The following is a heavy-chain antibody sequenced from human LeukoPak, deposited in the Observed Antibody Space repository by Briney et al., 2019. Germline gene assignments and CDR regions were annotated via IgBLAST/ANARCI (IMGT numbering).Heavy chain of an antibody. D-gene: IGHD2-15*01. V-gene: IGHV3-48*03. CDR1: GFTFSSYE. Sequence: GGSLRLSCAASGFTFSSYEMNWVRQAPGKGLEWVSYISSSGSTIYYADSVKGRFTISRDNAKNSLYLQMNSLRAEDTAVYYCARDPLCSGGSCLDYWGQGTLVTVSS. CDR2: ISSSGSTI. J-gene: IGHJ4*02. CDR3: ARDPLCSGGSCLDY.